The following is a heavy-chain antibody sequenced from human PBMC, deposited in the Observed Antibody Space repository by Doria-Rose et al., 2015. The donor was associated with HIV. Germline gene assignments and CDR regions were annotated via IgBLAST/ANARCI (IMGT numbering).Heavy chain of an antibody. CDR1: GYTFTRYA. V-gene: IGHV1-3*01. J-gene: IGHJ4*02. CDR3: AKDRVRVVQAATTLDF. Sequence: QVQLVQSGAEVKKPGASVRVSCKASGYTFTRYAMHWVRQAPGQRPEWMGWINVDNGNTEYSQKFQARLTMTRDTSASTAYMELGSLTSDDTAVYYCAKDRVRVVQAATTLDFWGQGTLVTVSS. CDR2: INVDNGNT. D-gene: IGHD2-2*01.